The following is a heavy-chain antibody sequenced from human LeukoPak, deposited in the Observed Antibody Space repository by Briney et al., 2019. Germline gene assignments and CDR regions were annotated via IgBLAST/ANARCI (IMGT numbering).Heavy chain of an antibody. Sequence: SETLSLTCAVSGVSLTDYYWSWIRQSPGKGLEWIGEVSPDGYDKYNPSLKSRVSISVDRSDNQLSLRLFSVTAADTAIYYCARIRCVSGPEICYNHWAQGSLVTVSS. CDR3: ARIRCVSGPEICYNH. CDR1: GVSLTDYY. CDR2: VSPDGYD. V-gene: IGHV4-34*01. D-gene: IGHD2-8*01. J-gene: IGHJ5*02.